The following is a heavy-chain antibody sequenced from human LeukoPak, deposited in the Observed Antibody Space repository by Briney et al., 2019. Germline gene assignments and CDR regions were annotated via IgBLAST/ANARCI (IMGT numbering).Heavy chain of an antibody. V-gene: IGHV4-34*01. CDR3: ARTYGDGYFDY. CDR1: GGSISSYY. CDR2: INHSGST. D-gene: IGHD4-17*01. J-gene: IGHJ4*02. Sequence: SETLSLTCTVSGGSISSYYWSWIRQPPGKGLEWIGEINHSGSTNYNPSLKSRVTISVDTSKNQFSLKLSSVTAADTAVYYCARTYGDGYFDYWGQGTLVTVSS.